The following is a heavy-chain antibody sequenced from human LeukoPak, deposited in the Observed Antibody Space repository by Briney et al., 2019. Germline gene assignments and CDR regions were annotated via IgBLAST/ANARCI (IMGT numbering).Heavy chain of an antibody. V-gene: IGHV3-11*01. D-gene: IGHD3-3*01. Sequence: GGSLRLSCAASGFTFSDYYMSWIRQAPGKGLEWVSYISSGSTIYYADSVKGRFTISRDNAKNSLYLQMNSLRAEDTAVYYCARGPQYYDFWSGYSPWGQGTLVTVSS. J-gene: IGHJ5*02. CDR3: ARGPQYYDFWSGYSP. CDR2: ISSGSTI. CDR1: GFTFSDYY.